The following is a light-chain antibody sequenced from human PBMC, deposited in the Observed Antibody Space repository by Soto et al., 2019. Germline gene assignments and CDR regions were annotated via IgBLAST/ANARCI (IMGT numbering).Light chain of an antibody. CDR1: PSVGID. CDR3: QQYHKWPPLT. CDR2: GGS. J-gene: IGKJ4*01. Sequence: EIVMTQSPGTLSVSPGERATLSCRASPSVGIDLAWYQQKPGQAPRLLIYGGSTRATGTPARFSGSGSETEFTLTINSLQPEDLAVYYCQQYHKWPPLTFGGGTNVEIK. V-gene: IGKV3-15*01.